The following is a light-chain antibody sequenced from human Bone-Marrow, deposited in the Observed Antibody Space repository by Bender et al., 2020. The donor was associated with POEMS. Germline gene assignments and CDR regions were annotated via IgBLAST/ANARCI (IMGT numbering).Light chain of an antibody. V-gene: IGLV3-1*01. CDR1: AFPKEY. CDR2: QDS. J-gene: IGLJ1*01. Sequence: SYELTQPPSVSVSPGQTAMITCSGDAFPKEYGYWYQQKPGQSPVLVVYQDSKRPSGIPERISGSNSGNTATLTISETQAIDEADYYCQAWDSSTTSYVFGTGTKVTVL. CDR3: QAWDSSTTSYV.